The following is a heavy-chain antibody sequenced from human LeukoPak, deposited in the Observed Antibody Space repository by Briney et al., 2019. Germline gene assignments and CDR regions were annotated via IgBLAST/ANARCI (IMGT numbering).Heavy chain of an antibody. CDR2: INHSGST. Sequence: SETLSLTCAVYGGSFSGYYWSWIRQPPGKGLEWIGEINHSGSTNYNPSLKSRVTISVDTSKNQFSLKLSSVTAADTAVYYCARYSSGWYRAYYFDYWGQGTLVTVSS. D-gene: IGHD6-19*01. J-gene: IGHJ4*02. CDR3: ARYSSGWYRAYYFDY. CDR1: GGSFSGYY. V-gene: IGHV4-34*01.